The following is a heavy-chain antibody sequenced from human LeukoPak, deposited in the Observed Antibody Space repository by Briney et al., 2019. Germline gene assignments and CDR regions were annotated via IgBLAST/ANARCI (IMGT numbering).Heavy chain of an antibody. V-gene: IGHV4-34*01. J-gene: IGHJ3*02. CDR3: AKSNGYGLVDI. CDR2: INHSGST. D-gene: IGHD3-10*01. CDR1: GGSFSGYY. Sequence: SETLSLTCAVYGGSFSGYYWSWIRQPPGQGLEWIGEINHSGSTNYNPSLKSRVTISVDTSKNQFSLKLSSVTAADTAVYYCAKSNGYGLVDIWGQGTMVTVSS.